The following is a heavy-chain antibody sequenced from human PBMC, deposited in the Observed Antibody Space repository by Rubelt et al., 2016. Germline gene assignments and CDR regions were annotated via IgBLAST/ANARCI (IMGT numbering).Heavy chain of an antibody. CDR2: SNAGNGNT. CDR1: GYTFTSYA. Sequence: QVQLVQSGAEVKKPGASVKVSCKASGYTFTSYAMHWVRQAPGQRLEWMGWSNAGNGNTKYSQKFQGRVTITRDTSASTAYMELSSLRSEDTAVYYCARDIYSGSYYGYWGQGTLVTVSS. D-gene: IGHD1-26*01. J-gene: IGHJ4*02. CDR3: ARDIYSGSYYGY. V-gene: IGHV1-3*01.